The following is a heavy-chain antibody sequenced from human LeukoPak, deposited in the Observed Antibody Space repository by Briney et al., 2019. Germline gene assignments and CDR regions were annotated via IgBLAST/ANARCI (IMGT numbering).Heavy chain of an antibody. CDR1: GGTFSSYA. J-gene: IGHJ3*02. D-gene: IGHD3-9*01. Sequence: GASVKVSCKASGGTFSSYAISWVRQAPGQGLEWMGRIIPILGIANYAQKFQGRVTITADKSTSTAYMELSSLRSEDTAVYYCARSEDVLRYFDWLPWGAFDIWGQGTMVTVSS. CDR2: IIPILGIA. CDR3: ARSEDVLRYFDWLPWGAFDI. V-gene: IGHV1-69*04.